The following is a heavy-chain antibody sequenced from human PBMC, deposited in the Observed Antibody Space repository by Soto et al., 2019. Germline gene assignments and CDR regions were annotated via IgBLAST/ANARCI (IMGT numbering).Heavy chain of an antibody. J-gene: IGHJ4*02. V-gene: IGHV1-18*01. CDR3: ARDSTPVDY. CDR2: TSAYNGNT. Sequence: ASVKVSCKASGYTFTSYAISWVRQAPGQGLEWMGWTSAYNGNTKYAQKFQGRVTMTTDTSTSTAYMELRSLRSDDTAVYYCARDSTPVDYWGQGTLVTVSS. CDR1: GYTFTSYA.